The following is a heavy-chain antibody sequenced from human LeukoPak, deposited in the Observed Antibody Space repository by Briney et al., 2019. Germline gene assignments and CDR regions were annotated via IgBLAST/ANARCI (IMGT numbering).Heavy chain of an antibody. CDR3: ARDLKMGYSSGRHSWGTGSSNDY. CDR2: IIAYNGNT. V-gene: IGHV1-18*01. D-gene: IGHD6-19*01. J-gene: IGHJ4*02. CDR1: GYTFTSYG. Sequence: WASVKVSCKASGYTFTSYGISWVRQAPGQGLEWMGWIIAYNGNTNYAQKLQGRVTMTTDTSTSTAYMELRSLRSDDTAVYYCARDLKMGYSSGRHSWGTGSSNDYWGQGTLVTVSS.